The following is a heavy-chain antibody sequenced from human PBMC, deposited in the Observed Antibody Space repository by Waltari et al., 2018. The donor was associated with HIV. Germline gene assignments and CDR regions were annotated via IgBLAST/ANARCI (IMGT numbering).Heavy chain of an antibody. CDR2: ISGSGGST. J-gene: IGHJ6*02. D-gene: IGHD5-12*01. V-gene: IGHV3-23*01. Sequence: EVQLLESGGGLVQPGGSLRLSCAASGFTLSSYAMSWFRQAPGKGVEWVSAISGSGGSTYYADSVKGRFTISRDNSKNTLYLQMNSLRAEDTAVYYCAKDPMDIVATINYYGMDVWGQGTTVTVSS. CDR3: AKDPMDIVATINYYGMDV. CDR1: GFTLSSYA.